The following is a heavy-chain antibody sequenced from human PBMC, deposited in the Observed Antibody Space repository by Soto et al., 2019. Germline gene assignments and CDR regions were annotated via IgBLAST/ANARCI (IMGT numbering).Heavy chain of an antibody. CDR3: TRRNRGWRFTGLVEAFGI. V-gene: IGHV1-8*02. D-gene: IGHD2-21*01. J-gene: IGHJ3*02. CDR1: GDTLTNYD. CDR2: MNPNNGKT. Sequence: QVQLVQSGAQVKQPGASVKVSCKSAGDTLTNYDVNWVRQATGQGFEWMGWMNPNNGKTGYAQQFQCRVTMTSNASLRTAYMELSSVSSEDTALYYCTRRNRGWRFTGLVEAFGIWGQATEVSVSS.